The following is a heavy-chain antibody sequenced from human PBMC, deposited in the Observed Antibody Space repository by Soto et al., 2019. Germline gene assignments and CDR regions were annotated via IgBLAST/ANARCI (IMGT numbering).Heavy chain of an antibody. Sequence: EMPLLESGGGLVQPGGSLRLSCEASGFTFRGYAMSWVRQAPGKGLEWVSTISGSGGSTFYADSVKGRFTISRDNSRDTLYRQMNSLRAEDTAVYYCAKGVRTLIVVVISDACDIWGQGTMVTVSS. CDR2: ISGSGGST. D-gene: IGHD3-22*01. J-gene: IGHJ3*02. CDR3: AKGVRTLIVVVISDACDI. CDR1: GFTFRGYA. V-gene: IGHV3-23*01.